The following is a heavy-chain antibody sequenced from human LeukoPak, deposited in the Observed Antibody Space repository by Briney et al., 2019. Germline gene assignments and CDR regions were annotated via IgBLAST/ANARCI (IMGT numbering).Heavy chain of an antibody. Sequence: GGSLRLSCAASGFTFSSYGMHWVRQAPGKGLEWVASIKQGESERYYVDSVNGRFTISRDNAKNSLYLQMNSLRAEDTAVYYCARGDNSAFDIWGQGTMVTVSS. J-gene: IGHJ3*02. CDR2: IKQGESER. V-gene: IGHV3-7*04. CDR1: GFTFSSYG. CDR3: ARGDNSAFDI. D-gene: IGHD3-22*01.